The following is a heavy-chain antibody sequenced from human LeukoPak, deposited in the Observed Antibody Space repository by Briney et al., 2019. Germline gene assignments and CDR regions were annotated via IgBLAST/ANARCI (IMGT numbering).Heavy chain of an antibody. V-gene: IGHV4-38-2*02. CDR1: GYSISSGHY. CDR2: IYRSDST. D-gene: IGHD3-9*01. CDR3: ARGLGYFDY. J-gene: IGHJ4*02. Sequence: SETLSLTCTVSGYSISSGHYWGWLRQPPGRGLEWIGSIYRSDSTFYNPSLKNRVTISVDMSKNQFSLRLSSVTAADTAVYFCARGLGYFDYWGPGTLVTVSS.